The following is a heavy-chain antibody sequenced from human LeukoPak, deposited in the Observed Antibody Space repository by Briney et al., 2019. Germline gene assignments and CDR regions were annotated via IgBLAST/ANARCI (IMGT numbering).Heavy chain of an antibody. J-gene: IGHJ4*02. V-gene: IGHV4-30-2*01. CDR3: ARGFYDSSGYYHPYFDY. CDR1: GGSISSGGYS. CDR2: IYHSGST. Sequence: SETLSLTCAVSGGSISSGGYSWSWIRQPPGKGLEWIGYIYHSGSTYYNPSLKSRVTISVDRSKNRFSLKLSSVTAADTGVYYCARGFYDSSGYYHPYFDYWGQGTLVTVSS. D-gene: IGHD3-22*01.